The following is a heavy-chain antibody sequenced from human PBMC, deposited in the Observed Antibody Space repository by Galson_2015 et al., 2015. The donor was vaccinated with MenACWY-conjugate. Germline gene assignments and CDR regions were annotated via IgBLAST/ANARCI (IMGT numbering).Heavy chain of an antibody. V-gene: IGHV4-59*01. Sequence: ETLSLTCTVSGGSLTNYDWGWLRPSPGKGLDYIGYVHYTGSTNYNPSLRSRVTISVDTSKNQFSLRVSSVTAADAAVYYCARIGILRYFLFDYWGQGIPVTVSS. CDR1: GGSLTNYD. CDR2: VHYTGST. J-gene: IGHJ4*02. D-gene: IGHD3-9*01. CDR3: ARIGILRYFLFDY.